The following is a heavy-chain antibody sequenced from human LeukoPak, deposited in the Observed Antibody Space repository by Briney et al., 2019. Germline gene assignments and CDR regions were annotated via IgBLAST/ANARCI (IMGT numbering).Heavy chain of an antibody. V-gene: IGHV3-23*01. CDR1: GFTVSSNY. J-gene: IGHJ4*02. D-gene: IGHD5-24*01. Sequence: GGSLRLSCAASGFTVSSNYMSWVRQAPGKGLEWVSAISGSGANTHYADSVNGRFTISRDNSKNTLYLQMNNLRAEDTAVYHCAKGGLQEGFDYWGQGTLVTVSS. CDR2: ISGSGANT. CDR3: AKGGLQEGFDY.